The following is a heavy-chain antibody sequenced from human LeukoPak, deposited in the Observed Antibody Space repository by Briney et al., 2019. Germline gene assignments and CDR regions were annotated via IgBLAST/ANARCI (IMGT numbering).Heavy chain of an antibody. J-gene: IGHJ4*02. CDR1: GFSFSSHA. CDR2: ISFDANNK. Sequence: GGSLRLSCVASGFSFSSHAMHWVSLAPGKGLEWVAVISFDANNKYYADSVKGRFTISRDNSKNTLYLQMNSLRAEDTAVYYCAKGSGSGSYWTYWGQGTLVTVSS. CDR3: AKGSGSGSYWTY. D-gene: IGHD3-10*01. V-gene: IGHV3-30-3*01.